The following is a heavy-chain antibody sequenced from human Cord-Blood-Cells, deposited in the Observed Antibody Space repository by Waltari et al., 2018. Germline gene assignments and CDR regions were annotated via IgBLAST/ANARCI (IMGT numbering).Heavy chain of an antibody. Sequence: EVQLVESGGGLIQPGGSLRLSCAASGFPVSSNYMSWVSQAPGKGLEWVSVIYSGGSTYYADSVKGRFTISRDNSKNTLYLQMNSLRAEDTAVYYCARVNGYSSSWYEDYWGQGTLVTVSS. V-gene: IGHV3-53*01. CDR3: ARVNGYSSSWYEDY. CDR2: IYSGGST. CDR1: GFPVSSNY. J-gene: IGHJ4*02. D-gene: IGHD6-13*01.